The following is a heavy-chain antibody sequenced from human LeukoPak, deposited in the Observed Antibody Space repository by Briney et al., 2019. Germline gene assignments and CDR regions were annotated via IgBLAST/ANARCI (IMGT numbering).Heavy chain of an antibody. CDR2: IYCSGST. J-gene: IGHJ5*02. Sequence: SETLSLTCTVSGASISSSSYSWGWIRQPPGKGLEWIGTIYCSGSTYYNPSLKSRVTISVDTSKNQFSLKLSSVTAADTAVYYCARRYYYDSSGYAWGQGTLVTVSS. D-gene: IGHD3-22*01. V-gene: IGHV4-39*07. CDR1: GASISSSSYS. CDR3: ARRYYYDSSGYA.